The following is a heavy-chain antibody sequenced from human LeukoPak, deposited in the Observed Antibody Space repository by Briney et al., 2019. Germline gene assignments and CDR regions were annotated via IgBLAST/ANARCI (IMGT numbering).Heavy chain of an antibody. Sequence: GGSLRLSCAASGFTFSSYAMSWVRQAPGKGLEWVSAISGSGGSTYYADSVKGRFTISRDNSKNTLYLQMNSLRAEDTAVYYCAKDRGGRRYYYYSYMDVWGKGTTVTVSS. D-gene: IGHD3-10*01. V-gene: IGHV3-23*01. J-gene: IGHJ6*03. CDR2: ISGSGGST. CDR3: AKDRGGRRYYYYSYMDV. CDR1: GFTFSSYA.